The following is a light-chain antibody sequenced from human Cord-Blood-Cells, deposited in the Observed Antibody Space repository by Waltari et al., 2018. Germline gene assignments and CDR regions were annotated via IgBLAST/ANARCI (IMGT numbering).Light chain of an antibody. CDR3: QQYYSYPQT. J-gene: IGKJ1*01. CDR2: AAS. CDR1: QGISSY. V-gene: IGKV1-8*01. Sequence: AIRLTQSPSSLPASTGDRVTITCRASQGISSYLAWYQQKPGKAPKRLIYAASTLQSGVPSRFSGSGSGTDFTLTISCLQSEDFATYYCQQYYSYPQTFGQGTKVEIK.